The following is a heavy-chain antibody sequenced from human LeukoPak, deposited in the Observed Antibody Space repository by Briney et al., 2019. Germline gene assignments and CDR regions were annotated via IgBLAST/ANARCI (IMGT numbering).Heavy chain of an antibody. D-gene: IGHD3-22*01. CDR3: ARAVSYYDSSGLYYFDY. CDR1: GFTFSSYW. V-gene: IGHV3-7*01. CDR2: IKQDGSEK. J-gene: IGHJ4*02. Sequence: PGGSLRLSCAASGFTFSSYWMSWVRQAPGKRLEWVANIKQDGSEKYYVDSVKGRFTISRDNAKNSLYLQMNSLRAEDTAVYYCARAVSYYDSSGLYYFDYWGQGTLVTVSS.